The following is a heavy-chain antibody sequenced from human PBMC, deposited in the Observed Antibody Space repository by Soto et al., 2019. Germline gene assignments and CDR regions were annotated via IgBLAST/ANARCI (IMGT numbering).Heavy chain of an antibody. J-gene: IGHJ5*02. Sequence: QTGGSLRLSCAASGFTFSSYWMSWVRQAPGKGLEWVANIKQDGSEKYYVDSVKGRFTISRDNAKNSLYLQMNSLRAEDTAVYYCARDGIFGVVIIGWFDPWGQGTLVTVSS. CDR3: ARDGIFGVVIIGWFDP. CDR1: GFTFSSYW. D-gene: IGHD3-3*01. CDR2: IKQDGSEK. V-gene: IGHV3-7*01.